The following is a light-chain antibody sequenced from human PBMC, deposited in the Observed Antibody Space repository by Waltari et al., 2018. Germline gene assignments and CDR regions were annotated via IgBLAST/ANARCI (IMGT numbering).Light chain of an antibody. J-gene: IGKJ1*01. CDR2: DAS. CDR1: QSIGVW. CDR3: QQYSTYPR. V-gene: IGKV1-5*01. Sequence: DIQMTQSPSSLSASVGDSVIITCRASQSIGVWLAWYQQKPGKAPTLLIHDASDLESGVPSRFSGSGSGTEFTLTINSLQPDDFATYYCQQYSTYPRFGQGTRVEIK.